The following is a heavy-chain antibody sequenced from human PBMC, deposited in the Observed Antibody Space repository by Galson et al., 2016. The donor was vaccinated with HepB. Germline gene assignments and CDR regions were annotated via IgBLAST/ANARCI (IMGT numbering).Heavy chain of an antibody. CDR3: ARVLGSYQSFDY. CDR1: GFTYSGYW. D-gene: IGHD1-26*01. V-gene: IGHV3-74*01. CDR2: INSDGSST. J-gene: IGHJ4*02. Sequence: SLSLSCAESGFTYSGYWMHWLSQAPGKGLVWVSRINSDGSSTSYADSVKGRFTISRDNAKNTLYLQMNSLRAEDTAVYYCARVLGSYQSFDYWGQGTLVTVSS.